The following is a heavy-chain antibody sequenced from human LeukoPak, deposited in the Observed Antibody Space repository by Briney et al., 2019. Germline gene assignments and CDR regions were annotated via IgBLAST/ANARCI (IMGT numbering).Heavy chain of an antibody. CDR3: AKVAEVGATGYYYYMDV. CDR2: INNDGSST. Sequence: GGSLRLSCAASGFTFSDYWMHWVRQAPGKGLVWVSRINNDGSSTTYADSVKGRFTISRDNAKNTLYLQMNSLRAEDTAVYYCAKVAEVGATGYYYYMDVWGKGTTVTISS. J-gene: IGHJ6*03. D-gene: IGHD1-26*01. CDR1: GFTFSDYW. V-gene: IGHV3-74*03.